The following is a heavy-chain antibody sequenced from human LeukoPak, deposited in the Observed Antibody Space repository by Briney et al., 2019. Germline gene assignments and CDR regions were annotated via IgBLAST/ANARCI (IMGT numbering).Heavy chain of an antibody. CDR1: GVSISSSSF. V-gene: IGHV4-39*01. CDR3: ARRGITYSTSYFDS. J-gene: IGHJ4*02. D-gene: IGHD6-13*01. CDR2: IFYSGST. Sequence: SETLSLTCTVSGVSISSSSFWGWIRRPPGKGLEWIGHIFYSGSTYYNPSLKSRVTLSVDTSDNQFSLRLTSVSAADTAIYYCARRGITYSTSYFDSWGQGILVTVSP.